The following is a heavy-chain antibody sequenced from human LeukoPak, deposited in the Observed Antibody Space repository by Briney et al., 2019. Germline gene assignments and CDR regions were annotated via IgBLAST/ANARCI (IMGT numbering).Heavy chain of an antibody. CDR2: ISYDGSNK. CDR3: AKGGVTRAAYY. CDR1: GFTFSSYG. V-gene: IGHV3-30*18. J-gene: IGHJ4*02. Sequence: SGGSLRLSCAASGFTFSSYGMHWVRQAPGKGLEWVAVISYDGSNKYYADSVKGRFTISRDNSKDTLELQMNSRSADDTAVYYCAKGGVTRAAYYWGQATLVAVSP.